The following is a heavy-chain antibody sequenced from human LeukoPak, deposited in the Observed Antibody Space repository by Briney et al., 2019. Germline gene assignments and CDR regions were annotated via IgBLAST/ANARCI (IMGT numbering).Heavy chain of an antibody. J-gene: IGHJ6*03. V-gene: IGHV3-21*01. CDR3: ARVRSSSGYYMDV. Sequence: PGGSLRLSCAASGFTFSSYSMNWVRQAPGKGLEWVSSISSSSSYIYYADSVKGRFTISRDNAKNSLYLQMNSLRAEDTAVYYCARVRSSSGYYMDVWGKGTTVTVSS. CDR2: ISSSSSYI. D-gene: IGHD6-6*01. CDR1: GFTFSSYS.